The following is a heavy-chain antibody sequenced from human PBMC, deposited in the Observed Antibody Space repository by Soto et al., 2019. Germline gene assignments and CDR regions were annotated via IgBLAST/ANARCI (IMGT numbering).Heavy chain of an antibody. CDR2: ISSSSSYI. Sequence: EVQLVESGGGLVKPGGSLRLSCAASGFTFSSYSMNWVRQAPGKGLEWVSSISSSSSYIYYADSVKGRFTISRDNAKNSLYLQMNSLRAEDTAVYYCARVLEGSRILYYYYYYYMDVWGKGTTVTVSS. D-gene: IGHD2-15*01. V-gene: IGHV3-21*01. CDR3: ARVLEGSRILYYYYYYYMDV. CDR1: GFTFSSYS. J-gene: IGHJ6*03.